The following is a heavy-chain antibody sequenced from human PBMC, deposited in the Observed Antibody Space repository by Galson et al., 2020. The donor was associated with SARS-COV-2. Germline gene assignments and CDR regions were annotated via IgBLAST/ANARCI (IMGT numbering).Heavy chain of an antibody. CDR1: GFTFSDHA. Sequence: GGSLRLSCAASGFTFSDHAIHWVRQAPGKRLEWVAQIFYDGSDKYYGDSVKGRFTISRDSSKNMVYLQMNNLKVDDTAVYYCARDGQLTSGWAFDYWGQGTLVTVSS. J-gene: IGHJ4*02. CDR3: ARDGQLTSGWAFDY. D-gene: IGHD6-19*01. CDR2: IFYDGSDK. V-gene: IGHV3-33*01.